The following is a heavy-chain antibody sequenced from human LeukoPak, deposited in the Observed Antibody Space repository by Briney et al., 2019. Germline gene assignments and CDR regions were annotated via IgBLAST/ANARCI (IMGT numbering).Heavy chain of an antibody. V-gene: IGHV3-23*01. Sequence: GSLRLSCPASGFTFITYAMSWVRQAPEKGLEWVSTIIGSGGSTYYADSVKGRFTISRDNSKNTLYLQMNSLRAEDTAVYYCALQFIAVAGKFDHWGQGTLVTVSS. CDR2: IIGSGGST. J-gene: IGHJ4*02. D-gene: IGHD6-19*01. CDR3: ALQFIAVAGKFDH. CDR1: GFTFITYA.